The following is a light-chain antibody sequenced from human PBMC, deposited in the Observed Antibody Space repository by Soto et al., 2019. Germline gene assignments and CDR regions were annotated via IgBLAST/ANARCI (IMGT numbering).Light chain of an antibody. Sequence: DIQMTQSPSPLSASVGDRVTITCRASKSISTWLAWYQQKPGQAPKLLIYKAYSLESGVPSRFSGSGSGTEFTLTISILQPDDFATYYCQQYNSYLYTFGQGTKLEIK. CDR2: KAY. J-gene: IGKJ2*01. CDR3: QQYNSYLYT. CDR1: KSISTW. V-gene: IGKV1-5*03.